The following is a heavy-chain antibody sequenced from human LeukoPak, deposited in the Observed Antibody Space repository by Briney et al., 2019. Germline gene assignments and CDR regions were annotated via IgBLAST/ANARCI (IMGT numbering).Heavy chain of an antibody. CDR1: GGXISSGGYY. V-gene: IGHV4-31*03. J-gene: IGHJ3*02. CDR2: ISYRDST. CDR3: ARDNYYDSSGYAFDI. Sequence: PSQTLSLTCTVSGGXISSGGYYWSWIRQHPGKSLEWLGYISYRDSTNYNPSLKSRLTISADTSKNQFSLKLSSVTAADTAVYYCARDNYYDSSGYAFDIWGQGTMVTVSP. D-gene: IGHD3-22*01.